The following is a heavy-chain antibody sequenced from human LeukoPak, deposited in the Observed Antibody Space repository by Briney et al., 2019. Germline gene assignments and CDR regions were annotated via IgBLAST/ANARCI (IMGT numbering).Heavy chain of an antibody. J-gene: IGHJ4*02. Sequence: GGSLRLSCAASGFTFSSYSMNWVRQAPGKGLEWVSSISSSSSYIYYADSVKGRFTISRDNAKNSLYLQMNSLRAEDTAVYYCARDPGIAVAGMEDVGMPDYWGQGTLVTVSS. CDR1: GFTFSSYS. CDR2: ISSSSSYI. CDR3: ARDPGIAVAGMEDVGMPDY. D-gene: IGHD6-19*01. V-gene: IGHV3-21*01.